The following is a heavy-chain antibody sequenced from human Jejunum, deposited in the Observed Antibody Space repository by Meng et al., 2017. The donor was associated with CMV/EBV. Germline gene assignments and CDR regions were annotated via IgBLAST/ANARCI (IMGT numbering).Heavy chain of an antibody. CDR3: ARDSYSHGSGSYNWFDP. CDR2: VHHSGST. V-gene: IGHV4-59*01. D-gene: IGHD3-10*01. CDR1: GASITSYY. J-gene: IGHJ5*02. Sequence: SGASITSYYWSWIRQPPGKGLEWIGFVHHSGSTNYNPSLKSRLTMSVETSKNQFSLTLSSVTAADTAVYYCARDSYSHGSGSYNWFDPWGQGTLVTVSS.